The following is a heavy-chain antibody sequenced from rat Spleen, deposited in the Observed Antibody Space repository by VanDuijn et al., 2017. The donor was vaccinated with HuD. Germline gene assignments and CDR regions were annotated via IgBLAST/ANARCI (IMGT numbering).Heavy chain of an antibody. CDR3: TRTSYGGYRDWFAY. D-gene: IGHD1-11*01. J-gene: IGHJ3*01. CDR1: GFTFSHYD. CDR2: ISYDGRTT. Sequence: EVQLVESGGGLVQPGRSMKLSCAASGFTFSHYDMAWVRQAPKKGLEWVATISYDGRTTNHRDSVKGRFTISRDNAKSTLDLQMDSLRSEDTATYYCTRTSYGGYRDWFAYWGQGTLVTVSS. V-gene: IGHV5-7*01.